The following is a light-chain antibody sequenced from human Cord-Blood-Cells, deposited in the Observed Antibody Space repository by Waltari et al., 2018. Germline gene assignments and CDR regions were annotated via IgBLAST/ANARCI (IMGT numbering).Light chain of an antibody. Sequence: QSALTQPPSASGSPGQSVTIPCPGTSSDVGGYNYSSWYQQHPGKAPKLMIYEVSKRPSGVPDRFSGSKSGNTASLTVSGLQAEDEADYYCSSYAGSNNWVFGGGTKLTVL. V-gene: IGLV2-8*01. CDR3: SSYAGSNNWV. J-gene: IGLJ3*02. CDR1: SSDVGGYNY. CDR2: EVS.